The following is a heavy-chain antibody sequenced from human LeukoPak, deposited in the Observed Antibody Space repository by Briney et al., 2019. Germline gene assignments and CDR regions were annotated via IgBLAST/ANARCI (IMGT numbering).Heavy chain of an antibody. CDR1: GFTFSSYS. V-gene: IGHV3-21*04. CDR2: ISSSSSYI. CDR3: AKEVVVAADGNWFDP. D-gene: IGHD2-15*01. Sequence: GGSLRLSCAASGFTFSSYSMNWVRQAPGKGLEWVSSISSSSSYIYYADSVKGRFTISRDNAKNSLYLQMNSLRAEDTAVYYCAKEVVVAADGNWFDPWGQGTLVTVSS. J-gene: IGHJ5*02.